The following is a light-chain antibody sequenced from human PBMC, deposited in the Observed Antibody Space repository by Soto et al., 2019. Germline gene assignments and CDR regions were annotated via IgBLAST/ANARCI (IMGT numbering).Light chain of an antibody. CDR1: QSLNND. V-gene: IGKV1-5*01. CDR3: QHYNSYSEA. CDR2: DAS. J-gene: IGKJ1*01. Sequence: DIQMTQSPSTLSASVGDRVTITCRASQSLNNDLAWYQQKPVKAPNLLIYDASTLERGVPSRFSGTGSGTEFTLAISSLQPDDFATYYCQHYNSYSEAFGQGTKVDI.